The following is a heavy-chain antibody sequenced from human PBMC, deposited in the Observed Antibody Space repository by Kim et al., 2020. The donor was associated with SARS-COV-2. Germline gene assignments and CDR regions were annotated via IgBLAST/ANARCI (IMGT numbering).Heavy chain of an antibody. CDR3: ARHGLGFGEVPFDY. J-gene: IGHJ4*01. Sequence: SETLSLTCTVSGGSISSSSYYWGWIRQPPGKGLEWIGSIYYSGSTYYNPSLKSRVTISVDTSKNQFSLKLSSVTAADTAVYYCARHGLGFGEVPFDYCG. D-gene: IGHD3-10*01. CDR2: IYYSGST. V-gene: IGHV4-39*01. CDR1: GGSISSSSYY.